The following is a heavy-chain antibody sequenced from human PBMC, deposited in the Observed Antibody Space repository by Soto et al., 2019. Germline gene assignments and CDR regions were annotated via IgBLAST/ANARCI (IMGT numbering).Heavy chain of an antibody. CDR3: ARDQTYYDSRYGMDG. J-gene: IGHJ6*02. CDR2: ISYDGSSQ. Sequence: QMVESGGGVVQPGRSLGLSCAASGFAFSGYALHWVRQAPGKGLEWVARISYDGSSQLYADSVKGRFTISRDNSKRTLSLQMNSLRPEDTAIYYCARDQTYYDSRYGMDGWGQGTTVTVSS. CDR1: GFAFSGYA. V-gene: IGHV3-30*04. D-gene: IGHD3-16*01.